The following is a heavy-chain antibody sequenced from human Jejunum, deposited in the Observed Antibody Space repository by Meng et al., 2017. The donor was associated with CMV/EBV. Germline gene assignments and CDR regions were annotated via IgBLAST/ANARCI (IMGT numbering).Heavy chain of an antibody. CDR2: ISVHNGNT. Sequence: GDGRSWMRQGPGQGLEWMGWISVHNGNTNYAQKFQGRVSMTADTSTNTAYMELRSLRSDDTTVYYCARDKVAGGYCSTTTCQQIFTYWDQGTLVTVSS. J-gene: IGHJ4*02. V-gene: IGHV1-18*01. CDR3: ARDKVAGGYCSTTTCQQIFTY. D-gene: IGHD2-2*01. CDR1: GDG.